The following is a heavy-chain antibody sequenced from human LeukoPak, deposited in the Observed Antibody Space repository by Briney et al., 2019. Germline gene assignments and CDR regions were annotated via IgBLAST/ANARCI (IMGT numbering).Heavy chain of an antibody. J-gene: IGHJ4*02. CDR1: GFTFSNAW. CDR3: TTGRGYCSSTSCFHDY. D-gene: IGHD2-2*01. CDR2: IKSKTDGGTT. Sequence: PGGSLRLSCAASGFTFSNAWMSWVRQAPGKGLEWVGRIKSKTDGGTTDYAAPVKGRFTISRDDSKNTLYLQMNSLKTEDTAVYYCTTGRGYCSSTSCFHDYWGQGTLVTVSS. V-gene: IGHV3-15*01.